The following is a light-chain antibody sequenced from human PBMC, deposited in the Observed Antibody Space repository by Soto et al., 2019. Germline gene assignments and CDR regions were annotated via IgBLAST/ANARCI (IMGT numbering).Light chain of an antibody. CDR2: WAS. V-gene: IGKV4-1*01. J-gene: IGKJ1*01. CDR3: QQYYSTPRT. CDR1: QSVLYSSNNKNY. Sequence: DIVMTQSPDSLGVSLGERATINCKSSQSVLYSSNNKNYLAWYQQKPGQPAKLLIYWASTRESGVPDRFSGSGSGTDFTLTISSLQAEDVAVYYCQQYYSTPRTFGQGTKVDIK.